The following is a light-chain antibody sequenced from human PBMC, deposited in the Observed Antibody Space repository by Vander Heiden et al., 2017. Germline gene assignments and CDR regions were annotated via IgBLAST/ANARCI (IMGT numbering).Light chain of an antibody. CDR3: QQDYSYSQYT. CDR1: QSISKW. Sequence: DIQMTQSPSTLSASVGDRVTITCRASQSISKWLAWHQQKPGKAPKLLIYEASNLKSGVPSRFSGSGYGTEFTLTISSRQPDDFATYYCQQDYSYSQYTFGQGTRIEIK. J-gene: IGKJ2*01. CDR2: EAS. V-gene: IGKV1-5*03.